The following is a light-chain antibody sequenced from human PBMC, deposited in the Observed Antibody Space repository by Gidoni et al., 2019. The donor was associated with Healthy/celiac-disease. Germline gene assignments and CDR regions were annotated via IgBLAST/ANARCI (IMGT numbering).Light chain of an antibody. Sequence: DIKMTQSPSSLSASVGDRVTITCRASQSISSYLNWYQQKPGKAPKLLIYAASSLQSGVPSRFSGSGSGTDFTLTISSLQPEDFATYYCQQSYSTLCTFGQGTKLDIK. CDR3: QQSYSTLCT. CDR2: AAS. J-gene: IGKJ2*02. CDR1: QSISSY. V-gene: IGKV1-39*01.